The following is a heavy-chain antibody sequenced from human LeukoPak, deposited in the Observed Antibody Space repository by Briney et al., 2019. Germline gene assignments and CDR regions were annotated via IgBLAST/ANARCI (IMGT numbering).Heavy chain of an antibody. CDR1: GGSVSSGSYY. D-gene: IGHD3-3*01. CDR2: IYYSGST. Sequence: SETLSLTCTVSGGSVSSGSYYWSWIRQPPGKGLEWIGYIYYSGSTNYNPSLKSRVTISVDTSKNQFSLKLSSVTAADTAVYYCARDRGDTIFGVVITSYYYYGMDVWGQGTTVTVSS. CDR3: ARDRGDTIFGVVITSYYYYGMDV. V-gene: IGHV4-61*01. J-gene: IGHJ6*02.